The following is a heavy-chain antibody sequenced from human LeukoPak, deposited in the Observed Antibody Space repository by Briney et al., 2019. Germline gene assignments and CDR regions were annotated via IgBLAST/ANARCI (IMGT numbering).Heavy chain of an antibody. D-gene: IGHD3-9*01. V-gene: IGHV3-9*01. CDR1: GFTFDDYA. CDR3: AKARGRYFDWSFDY. Sequence: GGSLRLSCAASGFTFDDYAMHWVRQAPGKGLEWVSGISWNSGSMGYADSVKGRFTISRDNAKNSLYLQMNSLRAEDTALYYCAKARGRYFDWSFDYWGQGTLVTVSS. J-gene: IGHJ4*02. CDR2: ISWNSGSM.